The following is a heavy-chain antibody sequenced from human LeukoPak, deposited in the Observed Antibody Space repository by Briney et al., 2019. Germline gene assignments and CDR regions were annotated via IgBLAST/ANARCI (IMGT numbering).Heavy chain of an antibody. Sequence: GGSLRLSCVASGFTFSNYAMTWVRQAPGKGLEWVSAVGGSGAGTKYADSVKGRFTISRDNSKNTLYLQMNSLRAEDTAVYYCAREKRITMVRGVIPSLFDYWGQGTLVTVSS. CDR2: VGGSGAGT. CDR1: GFTFSNYA. CDR3: AREKRITMVRGVIPSLFDY. J-gene: IGHJ4*02. V-gene: IGHV3-23*01. D-gene: IGHD3-10*01.